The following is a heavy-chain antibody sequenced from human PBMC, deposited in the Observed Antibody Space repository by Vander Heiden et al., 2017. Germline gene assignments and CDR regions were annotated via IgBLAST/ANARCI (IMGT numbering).Heavy chain of an antibody. J-gene: IGHJ6*02. V-gene: IGHV1-69*01. Sequence: QVQLVQSGAEVKKPGSSVKVSCQASGGTFSSYAIRWVRQAPGQGLEWMGGIIPIFGTANYAQKFQGRVTITADESTSTAYMELSSLRSEDTAVYYCARDPVDMVRGVIITPYGMDVWGQGTTVTVSS. CDR1: GGTFSSYA. D-gene: IGHD3-10*01. CDR2: IIPIFGTA. CDR3: ARDPVDMVRGVIITPYGMDV.